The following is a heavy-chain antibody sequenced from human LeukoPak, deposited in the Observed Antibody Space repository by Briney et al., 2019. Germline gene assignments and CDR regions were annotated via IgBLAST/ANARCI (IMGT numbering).Heavy chain of an antibody. V-gene: IGHV1-24*01. J-gene: IGHJ6*03. CDR3: AIYYDFWSGYGRSLYYMDV. CDR2: FDPEDGET. D-gene: IGHD3-3*01. Sequence: ASVKVSCKVSGYTLTELSMHWVRQAPGKGLEWMGGFDPEDGETIYAQKFQGRVTMTEDTSTDTAYMELSSLRSEDTAVYYCAIYYDFWSGYGRSLYYMDVWGKGTTVTVSS. CDR1: GYTLTELS.